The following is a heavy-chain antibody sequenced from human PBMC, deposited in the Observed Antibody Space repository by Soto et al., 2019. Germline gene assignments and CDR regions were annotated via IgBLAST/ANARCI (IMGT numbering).Heavy chain of an antibody. Sequence: QVQLVESGGGVVKPGRSLRLSCAASGFTFSSYGMHWVRQAPGKGLEWVTVISYDGKVAYYADSVKGRFTISRDNSKNTLYLQMNSLISEDTDMYYCAKEGPITNWYFDYWGQGTLVTVSS. CDR2: ISYDGKVA. V-gene: IGHV3-30*18. D-gene: IGHD1-1*01. CDR3: AKEGPITNWYFDY. CDR1: GFTFSSYG. J-gene: IGHJ4*02.